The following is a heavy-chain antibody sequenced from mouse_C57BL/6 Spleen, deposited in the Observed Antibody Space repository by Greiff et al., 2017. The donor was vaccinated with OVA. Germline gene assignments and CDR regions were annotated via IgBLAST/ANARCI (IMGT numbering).Heavy chain of an antibody. CDR2: ISSGSSTI. CDR1: GFTFSDYG. J-gene: IGHJ2*01. D-gene: IGHD6-2*01. Sequence: EVKLMESGGGLVKPGGSLKLSCAASGFTFSDYGMHWVRQAPEKGLEWVAYISSGSSTIYYADPVQGRFTISRDNAKNTLCLQMTSLRSEDTAMYYCARGDLSYYFDYWGQGTTLTVSS. V-gene: IGHV5-17*01. CDR3: ARGDLSYYFDY.